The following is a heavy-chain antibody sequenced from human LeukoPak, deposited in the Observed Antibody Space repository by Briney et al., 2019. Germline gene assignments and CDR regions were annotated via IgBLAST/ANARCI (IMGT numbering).Heavy chain of an antibody. D-gene: IGHD6-6*01. J-gene: IGHJ4*02. CDR2: IKQDGSNK. V-gene: IGHV3-7*02. Sequence: GGSLRLSCAASGFTFSSYWMSWVRQAPGKGLQWVANIKQDGSNKYYADSVKGRFTISRDDSTNTLSLQMNSLIDKDTAVYFCARSRDGSSSGVGDCFDYWGQGTLVTVAS. CDR3: ARSRDGSSSGVGDCFDY. CDR1: GFTFSSYW.